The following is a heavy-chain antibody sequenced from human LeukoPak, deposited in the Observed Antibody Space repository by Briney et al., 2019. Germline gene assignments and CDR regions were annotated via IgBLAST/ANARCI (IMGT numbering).Heavy chain of an antibody. D-gene: IGHD4-23*01. CDR3: ARASMVVTRCFGY. CDR1: GYTFTRYY. V-gene: IGHV1-46*01. J-gene: IGHJ4*02. Sequence: ASVKVSCKASGYTFTRYYMHWVRQAPGQGLEWMGIINPSGGSTRYAQKFQGRVTMTGDTSERTVYREVSRLRSEDTAVYYCARASMVVTRCFGYWGQGTLVTVSS. CDR2: INPSGGST.